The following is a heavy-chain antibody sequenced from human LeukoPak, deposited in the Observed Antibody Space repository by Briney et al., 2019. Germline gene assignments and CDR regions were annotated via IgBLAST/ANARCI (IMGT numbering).Heavy chain of an antibody. CDR1: GGSFNGYY. CDR2: IYYSGST. J-gene: IGHJ4*02. D-gene: IGHD3-9*01. CDR3: ASRNDILTGYVFDF. V-gene: IGHV4-39*01. Sequence: PSETLSLTCAVYGGSFNGYYWGWIRQPPGKGLEWIGSIYYSGSTSYNPSLKSRVTISVDTSKNQFSLKLTSVTAADTAVYYCASRNDILTGYVFDFWGQGTLVTVSS.